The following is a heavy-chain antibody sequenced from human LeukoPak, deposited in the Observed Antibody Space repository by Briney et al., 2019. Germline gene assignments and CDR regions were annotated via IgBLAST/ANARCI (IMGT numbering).Heavy chain of an antibody. CDR2: ISSNGGST. CDR1: GFTFSSYA. CDR3: ARGDYDILTGPYRY. J-gene: IGHJ4*02. V-gene: IGHV3-64*01. Sequence: GGSLRLSCAASGFTFSSYATHWVRQAPGKGLEYVSAISSNGGSTYYANSVKGRFTISRDNAKNTLYLQVRSLRAEDMAVYYCARGDYDILTGPYRYWGQGTLVTVSS. D-gene: IGHD3-9*01.